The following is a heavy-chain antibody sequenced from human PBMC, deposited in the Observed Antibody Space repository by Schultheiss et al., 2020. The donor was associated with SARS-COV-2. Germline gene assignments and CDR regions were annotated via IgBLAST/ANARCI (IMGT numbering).Heavy chain of an antibody. CDR2: IKSKTDGGTT. J-gene: IGHJ4*02. CDR3: TPTGRTVTPFDY. Sequence: GESLKISCAASGFTFSNAWMNWVRQAPGKGLEWVGRIKSKTDGGTTDYAAPVKGRFTISRDDSKNTLYLQMNSLKTEDTAVYYCTPTGRTVTPFDYWGQGTLVTVSS. V-gene: IGHV3-15*07. D-gene: IGHD4-11*01. CDR1: GFTFSNAW.